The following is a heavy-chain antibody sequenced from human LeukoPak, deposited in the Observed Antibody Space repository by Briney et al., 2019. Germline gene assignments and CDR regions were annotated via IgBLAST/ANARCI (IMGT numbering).Heavy chain of an antibody. CDR2: INPNSGGT. CDR3: ARDPGSSSPAFDY. V-gene: IGHV1-2*02. CDR1: GYTFTGYY. J-gene: IGHJ4*02. D-gene: IGHD6-6*01. Sequence: ASVKVSCKASGYTFTGYYMHWVRQAPGQGLEWMGWINPNSGGTNYAQKFQGRVTMTRDTSISTAYMELSRLRSDDTAVYYCARDPGSSSPAFDYWGQGTPVTVSS.